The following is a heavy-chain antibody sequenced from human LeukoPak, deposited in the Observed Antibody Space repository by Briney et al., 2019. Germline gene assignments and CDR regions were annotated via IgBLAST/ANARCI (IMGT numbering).Heavy chain of an antibody. J-gene: IGHJ4*02. CDR3: ARDCGGDRWFGELLYLPDY. CDR1: GFTVSSNY. D-gene: IGHD3-10*01. Sequence: GGSLRLSCAASGFTVSSNYMSWVRQAPGKGLEWVSYISSSSSTIYYADSVKGRFTISRDNAKNSLYLQMNSLRAEDTAVYYCARDCGGDRWFGELLYLPDYWGQGTLVTVSS. CDR2: ISSSSSTI. V-gene: IGHV3-48*01.